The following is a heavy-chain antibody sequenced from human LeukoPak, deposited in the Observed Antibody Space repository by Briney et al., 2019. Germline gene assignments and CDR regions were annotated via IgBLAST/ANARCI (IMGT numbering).Heavy chain of an antibody. CDR3: ARLSPAGTDY. J-gene: IGHJ4*02. Sequence: SETLSLTCTVSGGSISSSYYWGWIRQPPGKGLEWIGSIYYSGSTYYNPSLKSRVTISVDTSKNQFSLKLSSVTAADTAVYYCARLSPAGTDYWGQGTLVTVSS. CDR2: IYYSGST. D-gene: IGHD6-13*01. CDR1: GGSISSSYY. V-gene: IGHV4-39*01.